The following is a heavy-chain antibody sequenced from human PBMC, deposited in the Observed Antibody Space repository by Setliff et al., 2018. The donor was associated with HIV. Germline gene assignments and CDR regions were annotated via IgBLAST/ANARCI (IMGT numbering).Heavy chain of an antibody. V-gene: IGHV1-69*08. CDR2: IIPIFGTP. CDR3: ARDFHVLGYCSADSCPYDASDV. Sequence: GASVKVSCKTSGGTFSTYTIAWVRQAPGQGLEWMGRIIPIFGTPNYAQKFQGRVTITADQSTSTVYLDLRSLTSEDTAMYYCARDFHVLGYCSADSCPYDASDVWGQGTMVTVSS. D-gene: IGHD2-15*01. CDR1: GGTFSTYT. J-gene: IGHJ3*01.